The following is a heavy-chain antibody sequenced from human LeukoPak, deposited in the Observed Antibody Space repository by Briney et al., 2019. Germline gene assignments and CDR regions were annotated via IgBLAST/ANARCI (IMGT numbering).Heavy chain of an antibody. CDR3: AHRRVLYRGGPHEFSRSWHGGWFDP. D-gene: IGHD6-13*01. Sequence: SGPTLVNPTQTLTLTCTFSGFSLSTYGVGVGWIRQPPGKALEWLALIYWDDNKRYSPSLKSRLTITKDTSKNQVVLTMTNMDPVDTATYFCAHRRVLYRGGPHEFSRSWHGGWFDPWGQGTLVTVSS. CDR2: IYWDDNK. CDR1: GFSLSTYGVG. J-gene: IGHJ5*02. V-gene: IGHV2-5*02.